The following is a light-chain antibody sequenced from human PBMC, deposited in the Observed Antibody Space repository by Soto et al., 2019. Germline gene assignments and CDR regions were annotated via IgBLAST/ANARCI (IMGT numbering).Light chain of an antibody. CDR2: DAS. Sequence: EIVLTQSPATLSLSPGERATLSCRASQSVSIYLAWYQHKPGQAPRLLIYDASSRSTGIPARFSGSGSGTDFTLTINGLEPEDFAVYYCQQRGNWPLTFGGGTKVEVK. V-gene: IGKV3-11*01. CDR3: QQRGNWPLT. J-gene: IGKJ4*01. CDR1: QSVSIY.